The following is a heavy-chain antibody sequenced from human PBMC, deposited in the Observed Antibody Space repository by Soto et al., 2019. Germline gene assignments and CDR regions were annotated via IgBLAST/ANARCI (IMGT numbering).Heavy chain of an antibody. CDR3: AGERIRQNWFDP. Sequence: QVQLVESGGGVVQPGRSLRLSCAASGFTFSSYAMHWVRQAPGKGLEWVAVISYDGSNKYYADSVKGRFTISRDNSKNTLYLQMHSLRAEDTAVYYCAGERIRQNWFDPWGQGTLVTVSS. J-gene: IGHJ5*02. D-gene: IGHD2-15*01. CDR2: ISYDGSNK. CDR1: GFTFSSYA. V-gene: IGHV3-30-3*01.